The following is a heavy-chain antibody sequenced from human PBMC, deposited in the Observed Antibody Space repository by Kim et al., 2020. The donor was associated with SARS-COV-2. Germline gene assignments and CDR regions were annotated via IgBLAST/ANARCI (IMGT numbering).Heavy chain of an antibody. J-gene: IGHJ6*02. CDR1: GFTFSSYS. CDR3: ARSHYDILTGYYPSTYYYYYYGMDV. CDR2: ISSSSSYI. V-gene: IGHV3-21*01. Sequence: GGSLRLSCAASGFTFSSYSMNWVRQAPGKGLEWVSSISSSSSYIYYADSVKGRFTISRDNAKNSLYLQMNSLRAEDTAVYYCARSHYDILTGYYPSTYYYYYYGMDVWGQGTTVTVSS. D-gene: IGHD3-9*01.